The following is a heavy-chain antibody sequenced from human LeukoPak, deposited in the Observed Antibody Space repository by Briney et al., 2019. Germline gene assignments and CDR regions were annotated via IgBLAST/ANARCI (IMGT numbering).Heavy chain of an antibody. V-gene: IGHV1-18*01. CDR2: ISGYNANT. D-gene: IGHD3-22*01. CDR3: ARDSQIVVHVEGRFDP. CDR1: GYTFTTYC. Sequence: GASVKVSCKASGYTFTTYCISWVRQAPGQGLEWMGWISGYNANTNYAQKVQGRVTLTTDTSTSTAYMELRSLRSDDTAVYYCARDSQIVVHVEGRFDPWGQGTLVTVSS. J-gene: IGHJ5*02.